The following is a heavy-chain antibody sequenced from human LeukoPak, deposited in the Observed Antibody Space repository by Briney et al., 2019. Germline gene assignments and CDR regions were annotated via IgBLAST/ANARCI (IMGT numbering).Heavy chain of an antibody. CDR3: ARDRPGDCSGGSCPYNWFDP. CDR2: MNPNSGNT. J-gene: IGHJ5*02. V-gene: IGHV1-8*01. Sequence: ASVKVSCKASGYTFTSYDINWVRQATGQGLEWMGWMNPNSGNTGYAQKFQGRVTITADKSTSTAYMELSSLRSEDTAVYYCARDRPGDCSGGSCPYNWFDPWGQGTLVTVSS. D-gene: IGHD2-15*01. CDR1: GYTFTSYD.